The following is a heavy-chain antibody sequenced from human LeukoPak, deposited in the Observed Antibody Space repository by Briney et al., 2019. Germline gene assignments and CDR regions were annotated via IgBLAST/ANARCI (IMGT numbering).Heavy chain of an antibody. J-gene: IGHJ6*03. CDR2: IYYSGST. V-gene: IGHV4-31*03. CDR3: ASALYYFYMDV. Sequence: SQTLSLTCTVSGGSASSGGYYWSWVRQHPGKGLEWIGYIYYSGSTYYNPSLKSRVTISLATSKNHFSLTLSSVTAADTAVYYCASALYYFYMDVWGKGTTVTVSS. CDR1: GGSASSGGYY.